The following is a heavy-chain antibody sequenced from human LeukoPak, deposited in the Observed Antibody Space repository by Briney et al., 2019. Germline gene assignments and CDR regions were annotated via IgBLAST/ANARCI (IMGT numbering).Heavy chain of an antibody. Sequence: SETLSLTCAVYGGSFSGYYWSWIRQPPGKGLEWIGEINHSGSTNYNPSLKSRVTISVDTSKNQFSLKLSSVTAADTAVYYCARKIGRTRPTYNWFDPWGRGTLVTVSS. CDR1: GGSFSGYY. D-gene: IGHD2-2*01. CDR2: INHSGST. CDR3: ARKIGRTRPTYNWFDP. V-gene: IGHV4-34*01. J-gene: IGHJ5*02.